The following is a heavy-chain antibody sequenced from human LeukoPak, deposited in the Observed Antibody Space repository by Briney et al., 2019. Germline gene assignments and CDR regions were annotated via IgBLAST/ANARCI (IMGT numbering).Heavy chain of an antibody. CDR2: IYYSGST. V-gene: IGHV4-59*08. J-gene: IGHJ4*02. CDR1: GASITSYY. D-gene: IGHD1-26*01. CDR3: ARLSIVGATNFDY. Sequence: SETLSLTCTVSGASITSYYWSWIRQPPGKGLEWIGYIYYSGSTTYKPSLKSRVTISVDTSKYQFSLKLSSVTAADTAVYYCARLSIVGATNFDYWGQGTLVTVSS.